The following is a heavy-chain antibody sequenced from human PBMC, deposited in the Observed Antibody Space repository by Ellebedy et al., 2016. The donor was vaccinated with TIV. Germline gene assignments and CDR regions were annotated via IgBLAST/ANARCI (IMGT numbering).Heavy chain of an antibody. V-gene: IGHV1-3*01. CDR1: GYTFTSYA. CDR2: INAGNGNT. CDR3: ARDGLIAAAGTYNYFDY. D-gene: IGHD6-13*01. Sequence: ASVKVSXXASGYTFTSYAMHWVRQAPGQRLEWMGWINAGNGNTKYSQKFQGRVTITRDTSASTAYMELSSLRSEDTAVYYCARDGLIAAAGTYNYFDYWGQGTLVTVSS. J-gene: IGHJ4*02.